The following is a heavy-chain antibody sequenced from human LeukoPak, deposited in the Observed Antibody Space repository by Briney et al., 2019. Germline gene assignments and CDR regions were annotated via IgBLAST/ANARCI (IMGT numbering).Heavy chain of an antibody. Sequence: GGSLRLSCAASGFTFSSYGMHWVRQAPGKGLEWVAVIWYDGSNKYYADSVKGRFTISRDNSKNTLYLQMNSLRAEDTAVYYCAKDLVGGGGSFDYFDYWGQGTLVTVSS. CDR2: IWYDGSNK. V-gene: IGHV3-33*06. CDR1: GFTFSSYG. CDR3: AKDLVGGGGSFDYFDY. D-gene: IGHD2-15*01. J-gene: IGHJ4*02.